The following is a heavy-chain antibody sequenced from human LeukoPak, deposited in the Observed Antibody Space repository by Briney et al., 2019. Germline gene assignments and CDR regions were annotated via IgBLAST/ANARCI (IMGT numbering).Heavy chain of an antibody. CDR2: IYPGDSEI. D-gene: IGHD2-15*01. CDR3: TRLASRRDPDKTSGQAYFDI. CDR1: GYSVTDYW. J-gene: IGHJ4*02. V-gene: IGHV5-51*01. Sequence: GESLKISCKGSGYSVTDYWIGWVRQMPGKGLEWMGIIYPGDSEIKYSPSFQGQVTISADKSISTAYLQWSSLQAADTAMYYCTRLASRRDPDKTSGQAYFDIWGQGTLVTVSS.